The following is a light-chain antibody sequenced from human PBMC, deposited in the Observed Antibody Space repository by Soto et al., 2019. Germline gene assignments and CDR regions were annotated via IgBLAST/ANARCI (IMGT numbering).Light chain of an antibody. J-gene: IGKJ4*01. CDR3: QQWGNSPRVT. CDR1: QSVSSSY. Sequence: EIVLTQSPGTLSLSPGERATLSCRASQSVSSSYLAWYQQKPGQAPRLLIYGASSRATGIPGRFSGSGSGTDFTLTISRLEPEDSAVYFCQQWGNSPRVTFGGGTKVEI. V-gene: IGKV3-20*01. CDR2: GAS.